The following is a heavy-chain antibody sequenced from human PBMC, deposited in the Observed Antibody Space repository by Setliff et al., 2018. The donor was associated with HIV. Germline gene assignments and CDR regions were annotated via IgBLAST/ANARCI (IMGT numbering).Heavy chain of an antibody. V-gene: IGHV1-2*04. CDR2: INPKSDGT. CDR3: ARGMDYYDTSGYYQYYFDY. CDR1: GYSFTDYY. J-gene: IGHJ4*02. D-gene: IGHD3-22*01. Sequence: ASVKVSCKASGYSFTDYYIHWVRQAPGQGLEWMGWINPKSDGTNYAQKFQGWITMTRDTSISTAYMELSRLRSDDTDVYYCARGMDYYDTSGYYQYYFDYWGQGTLVTVSS.